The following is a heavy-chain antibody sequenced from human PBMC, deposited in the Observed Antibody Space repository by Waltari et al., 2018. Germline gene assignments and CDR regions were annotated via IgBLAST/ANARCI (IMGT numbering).Heavy chain of an antibody. Sequence: EVQLVESGGGLVQPGGSLRLSCAASGFPFSRYWMSWVRQAPGKGLEWVANIKQDGSEKYYVDSVKGRFTISRDNAKNSLYLQMNSLRAEDTAVYYCARDFRAVDYWGQGTLVTVSS. J-gene: IGHJ4*02. V-gene: IGHV3-7*01. CDR3: ARDFRAVDY. CDR2: IKQDGSEK. D-gene: IGHD3-10*01. CDR1: GFPFSRYW.